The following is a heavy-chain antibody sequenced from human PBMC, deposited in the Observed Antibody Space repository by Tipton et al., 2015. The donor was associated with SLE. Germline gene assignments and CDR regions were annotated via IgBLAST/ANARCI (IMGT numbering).Heavy chain of an antibody. CDR1: GFTFSSYG. D-gene: IGHD6-13*01. V-gene: IGHV3-30*02. Sequence: SLRLSCAASGFTFSSYGMHWVRQAPGKGLEWVAFIRYDGSNKYYADSVKGRFTISRDNSKNTLYLQMNSLRAEDTAVYYCAKDGSSAAGIYYYYGMDVWGQGTTVTVSS. J-gene: IGHJ6*02. CDR2: IRYDGSNK. CDR3: AKDGSSAAGIYYYYGMDV.